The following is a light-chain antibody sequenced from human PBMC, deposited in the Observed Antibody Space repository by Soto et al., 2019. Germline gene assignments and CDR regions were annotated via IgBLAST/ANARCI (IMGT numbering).Light chain of an antibody. CDR2: GAS. Sequence: EIVLTQSPGTLSLSPGERDTLSCGASQSVSSSYLAWYQQKPGQAPRLLIYGASSRATGIPDRFSGSGSGTDFTLTISRLEPEDFAVYYCQQYGSSPPTFGQGTKVDIK. CDR3: QQYGSSPPT. CDR1: QSVSSSY. V-gene: IGKV3-20*01. J-gene: IGKJ1*01.